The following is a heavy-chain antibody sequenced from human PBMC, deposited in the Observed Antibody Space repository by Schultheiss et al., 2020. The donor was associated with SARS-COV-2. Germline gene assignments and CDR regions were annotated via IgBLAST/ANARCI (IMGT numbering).Heavy chain of an antibody. CDR1: GFTFSSYA. D-gene: IGHD3-9*01. CDR3: AKDLLGYFDWLFRDYFDY. Sequence: GGSLRLSCAASGFTFSSYAMSWVRQAPGKGLEWVSAISGSGGSTYYADSVKGRFTISRDNSKNTLYLQMDSLRAEDTAVYYCAKDLLGYFDWLFRDYFDYWGQGTLVTVSS. CDR2: ISGSGGST. V-gene: IGHV3-23*01. J-gene: IGHJ4*02.